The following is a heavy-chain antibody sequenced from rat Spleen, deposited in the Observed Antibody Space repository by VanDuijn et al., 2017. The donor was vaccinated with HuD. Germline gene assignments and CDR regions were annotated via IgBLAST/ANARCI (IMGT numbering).Heavy chain of an antibody. J-gene: IGHJ2*01. CDR1: GFTYSNYV. V-gene: IGHV5S13*01. CDR3: ARRYYGYTYFDY. D-gene: IGHD1-6*01. CDR2: ISTGGGNT. Sequence: EVQLVESGGGLVQPGRSLKLSCAASGFTYSNYVMAWVRQAPTKGLEWVASISTGGGNTYYRDSVKGRFTISRDNAKNTQYLQMDSLRSEDTATYYCARRYYGYTYFDYWGQGVMVTVSS.